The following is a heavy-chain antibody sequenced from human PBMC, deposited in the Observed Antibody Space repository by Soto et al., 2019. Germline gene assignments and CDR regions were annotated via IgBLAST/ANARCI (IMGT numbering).Heavy chain of an antibody. Sequence: EVQLVESGGGLVQPGGSLRLSCAASGFTVSSNYMSWVRQAPGKGLEWVSVIYSGGSTYYADSVKGRFTISRDNSKHTLYLQMNSLRAEDTAVYYCARDGSPDNWFDPWGQGALVTVSS. V-gene: IGHV3-66*01. J-gene: IGHJ5*02. CDR3: ARDGSPDNWFDP. CDR1: GFTVSSNY. CDR2: IYSGGST.